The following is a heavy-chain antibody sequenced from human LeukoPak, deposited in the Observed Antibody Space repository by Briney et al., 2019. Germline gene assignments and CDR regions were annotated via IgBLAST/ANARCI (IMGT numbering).Heavy chain of an antibody. CDR2: ISSSGGNT. CDR1: GFTFSSYA. J-gene: IGHJ4*02. V-gene: IGHV3-23*01. D-gene: IGHD1-26*01. Sequence: PGGSLRLSCAASGFTFSSYAMSWVRQAPGKGLEWVSAISSSGGNTYYADSVKGRFTISRDNSKNTLYLQMNSLRAEDTAVYYCAKDSIVGATGYYWGQGTLVTVSS. CDR3: AKDSIVGATGYY.